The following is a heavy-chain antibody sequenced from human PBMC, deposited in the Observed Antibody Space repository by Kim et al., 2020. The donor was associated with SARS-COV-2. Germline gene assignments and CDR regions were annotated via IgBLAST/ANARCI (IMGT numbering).Heavy chain of an antibody. V-gene: IGHV3-23*01. D-gene: IGHD6-13*01. CDR3: AKTPYGSRSGWSPETNY. J-gene: IGHJ4*02. CDR2: ITDSGGGT. Sequence: GGSLRLSCVASGFTFSSFAMTWVRQAPGKGLEWVSAITDSGGGTFYADSVRGRFTISRDNSKNTVYLQMTSLRADDAAVYYCAKTPYGSRSGWSPETNYWGQGTLVTVSS. CDR1: GFTFSSFA.